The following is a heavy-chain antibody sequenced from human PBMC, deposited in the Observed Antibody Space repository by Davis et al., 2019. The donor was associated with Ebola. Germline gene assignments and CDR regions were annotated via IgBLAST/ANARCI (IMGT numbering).Heavy chain of an antibody. CDR1: GFTFTNYA. CDR3: AKVHPPTTVTTGWFDP. V-gene: IGHV3-23*01. CDR2: ISGAGYNT. D-gene: IGHD4-17*01. J-gene: IGHJ5*02. Sequence: GESLKISCEASGFTFTNYAMSWVRQGPGQGLEWVAGISGAGYNTYHADSVKGRFTISRDNSKNTLYLQMNSLRAEDTAVYYCAKVHPPTTVTTGWFDPWGQGTLVTVSS.